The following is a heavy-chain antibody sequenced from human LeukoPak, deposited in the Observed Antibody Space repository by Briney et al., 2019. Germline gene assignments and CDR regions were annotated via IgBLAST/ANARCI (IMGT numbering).Heavy chain of an antibody. D-gene: IGHD1-1*01. CDR1: GGSFSGYY. Sequence: SETLSLTCAVYGGSFSGYYWSWIRQPPGKGLEWIGEINHSGSTNYNPSPKSRVTISVDTSKNQFSLKLSSVTAADTALYYCAKLRELVTYYYYYGLDVWGQGTTVTVSS. CDR2: INHSGST. J-gene: IGHJ6*02. CDR3: AKLRELVTYYYYYGLDV. V-gene: IGHV4-34*01.